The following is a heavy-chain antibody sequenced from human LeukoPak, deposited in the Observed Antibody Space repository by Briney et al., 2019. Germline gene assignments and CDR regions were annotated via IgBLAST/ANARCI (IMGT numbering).Heavy chain of an antibody. Sequence: ASVKASCKASGYTFTSYAMHWVRQAPGQRLEWMGWINAGNGNTKYSQKFQGRVTITRDTSASTAYMELSSLRSEDTAVYYCARDFLGGYDYEGYWGQGTLVTVSS. CDR3: ARDFLGGYDYEGY. CDR1: GYTFTSYA. J-gene: IGHJ4*02. V-gene: IGHV1-3*01. D-gene: IGHD5-12*01. CDR2: INAGNGNT.